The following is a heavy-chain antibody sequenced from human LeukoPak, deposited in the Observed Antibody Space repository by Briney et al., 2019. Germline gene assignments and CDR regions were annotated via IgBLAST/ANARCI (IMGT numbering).Heavy chain of an antibody. J-gene: IGHJ6*03. CDR3: ARDHRGSGSRYYYYYMDV. CDR2: IDGGGGST. CDR1: GFTFSNFV. Sequence: GGSLRLSCAASGFTFSNFVMSWVRQAPGKGLEWVSYIDGGGGSTNYADSVKGRFTISRDNSKNTLYLQMNSLRAEDTAVYYCARDHRGSGSRYYYYYMDVWGKGTTVTISS. D-gene: IGHD3-10*01. V-gene: IGHV3-23*01.